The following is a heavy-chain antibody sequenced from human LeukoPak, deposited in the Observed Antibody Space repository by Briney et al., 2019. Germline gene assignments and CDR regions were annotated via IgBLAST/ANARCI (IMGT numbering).Heavy chain of an antibody. V-gene: IGHV4-4*07. CDR1: GGSISTYY. CDR3: ARARHDYYYYMDV. Sequence: SETLSLTCSVSGGSISTYYWSWIRQPAGKGLEWIGRIYTSGSTNYNPSLKSRVTISVDTSKNQFSLKLSSVTAADTAVYYCARARHDYYYYMDVWGKGTTVTISS. CDR2: IYTSGST. J-gene: IGHJ6*03.